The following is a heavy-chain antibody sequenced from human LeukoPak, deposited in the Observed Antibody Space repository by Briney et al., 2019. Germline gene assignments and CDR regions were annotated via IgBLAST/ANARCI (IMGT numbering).Heavy chain of an antibody. D-gene: IGHD3-10*01. J-gene: IGHJ4*02. Sequence: ASVKLSCKASGYTCTACDMHWGRNAPGQGLELKGRINPNSGGTNYAQKFQSRVTMTRDTSIGTAYMELTRLTYNDTSFCACATLWEASMVTKGNWGQVILVTVSS. V-gene: IGHV1-2*06. CDR3: ATLWEASMVTKGN. CDR2: INPNSGGT. CDR1: GYTCTACD.